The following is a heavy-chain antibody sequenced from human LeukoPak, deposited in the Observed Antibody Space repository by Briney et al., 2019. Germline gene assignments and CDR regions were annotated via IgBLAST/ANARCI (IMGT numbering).Heavy chain of an antibody. J-gene: IGHJ3*02. Sequence: SGGSLRLSCAASGFTVSSNYMSWVRQAPGKGLEWVSVIYSGGSTYYADSVKGRFTISRDNSKNTLYLQMNSLRVEDTAVYYCTRDLGFTVTADYSGFDIWGQGTMVTVSS. D-gene: IGHD4-17*01. V-gene: IGHV3-53*01. CDR1: GFTVSSNY. CDR2: IYSGGST. CDR3: TRDLGFTVTADYSGFDI.